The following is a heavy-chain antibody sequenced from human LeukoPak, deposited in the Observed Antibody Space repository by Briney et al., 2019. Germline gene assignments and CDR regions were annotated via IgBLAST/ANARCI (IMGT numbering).Heavy chain of an antibody. D-gene: IGHD3-10*01. J-gene: IGHJ4*02. Sequence: GGSLRLSCAASGSTFSSYVMHWVRQAPGKGLEWVAFIRYDGSNEDYADSVKGRFTISRDNAKNSLYLQMNSLRAEDTALYYCARDGVRTYGSGSDNWGQGTLVTVSS. CDR3: ARDGVRTYGSGSDN. V-gene: IGHV3-30*02. CDR2: IRYDGSNE. CDR1: GSTFSSYV.